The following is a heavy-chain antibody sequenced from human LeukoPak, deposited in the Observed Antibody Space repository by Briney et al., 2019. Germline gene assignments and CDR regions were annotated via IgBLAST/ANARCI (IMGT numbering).Heavy chain of an antibody. V-gene: IGHV4-59*12. D-gene: IGHD4-11*01. CDR3: ARGQGTVTTH. CDR2: IFYTGDN. J-gene: IGHJ4*02. CDR1: GGSISGSY. Sequence: PSETLSLTCTVSGGSISGSYWSWIRQPPGKGLEWIGYIFYTGDNNYNPSLKTRATVSMDTSKNQFSLNLSSVTAADTAVYYCARGQGTVTTHWGQGTLVTVSS.